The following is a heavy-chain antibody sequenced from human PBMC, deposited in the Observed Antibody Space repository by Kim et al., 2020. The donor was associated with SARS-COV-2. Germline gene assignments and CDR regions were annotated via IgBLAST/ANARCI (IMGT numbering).Heavy chain of an antibody. CDR1: GYTFTSHG. CDR2: ISGFIGNA. V-gene: IGHV1-18*01. CDR3: ARVRTVRFHFYYMDV. D-gene: IGHD2-21*01. Sequence: ASVKVSCKASGYTFTSHGISWVRQAPGQGLEWMGWISGFIGNAKYEQKFQGRVTLTTDTSTSTAYMELKSLRSDDTAVYYCARVRTVRFHFYYMDVCGKGTTVTVSS. J-gene: IGHJ6*03.